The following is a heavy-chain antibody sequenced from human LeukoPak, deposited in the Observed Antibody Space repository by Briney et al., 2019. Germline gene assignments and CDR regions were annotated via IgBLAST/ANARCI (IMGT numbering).Heavy chain of an antibody. Sequence: GASVKVSSKASGYTFTSYAMHWVCQAPGQRLEWMGWINAGNGNTKYSQKFQGRVTITRDTSASTAYMELSSLRSEDTAVYYCAREGELYALDYWGQGTLVTVSS. CDR3: AREGELYALDY. V-gene: IGHV1-3*01. J-gene: IGHJ4*02. CDR1: GYTFTSYA. D-gene: IGHD3-16*01. CDR2: INAGNGNT.